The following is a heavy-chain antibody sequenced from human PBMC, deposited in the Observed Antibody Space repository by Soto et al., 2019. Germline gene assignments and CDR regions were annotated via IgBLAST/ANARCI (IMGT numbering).Heavy chain of an antibody. CDR1: GFIFGTYG. V-gene: IGHV3-33*06. D-gene: IGHD2-15*01. CDR3: AKADCSGQCPFDY. J-gene: IGHJ4*02. CDR2: IWYDGSVK. Sequence: GGSLRLSCAASGFIFGTYGMHWVRQAPGKGLEWVAGIWYDGSVKTYADSVKGRFSISRDNSQNTVYLQMNTLSAEDTAVYYCAKADCSGQCPFDYWGQGTRGTVSS.